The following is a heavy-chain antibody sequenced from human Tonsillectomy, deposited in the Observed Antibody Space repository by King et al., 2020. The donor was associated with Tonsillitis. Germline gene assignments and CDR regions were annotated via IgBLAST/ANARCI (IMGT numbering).Heavy chain of an antibody. D-gene: IGHD3-10*01. J-gene: IGHJ4*02. CDR2: IYSGGSST. Sequence: VQLVESGGGLVQPGGSLRLSCAASGFTFSSYAMSWVRQAPGKGLEWVSVIYSGGSSTYYADSVKGRFTISRDNSKNTLYLQMNSLRAEDTAVYYCAKDITMVRGVIGTHTEPIPPYLDYWGQGTLVTVSS. CDR1: GFTFSSYA. CDR3: AKDITMVRGVIGTHTEPIPPYLDY. V-gene: IGHV3-23*03.